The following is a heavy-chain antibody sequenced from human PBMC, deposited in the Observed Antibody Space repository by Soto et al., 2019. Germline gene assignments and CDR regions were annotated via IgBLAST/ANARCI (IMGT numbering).Heavy chain of an antibody. CDR3: ARSITIFGVVIHEAFDI. J-gene: IGHJ3*02. CDR1: GGSFSGYY. D-gene: IGHD3-3*01. V-gene: IGHV4-34*01. CDR2: MNHSGST. Sequence: QVQLQQWGAGLLKPSETLSLTCAVYGGSFSGYYWSWIRQPPGKGLEWIGEMNHSGSTNYNPSLKSRVTISVDTSKNQFSLKLSSVNAADTAVYYCARSITIFGVVIHEAFDIWGQGTMVIVSS.